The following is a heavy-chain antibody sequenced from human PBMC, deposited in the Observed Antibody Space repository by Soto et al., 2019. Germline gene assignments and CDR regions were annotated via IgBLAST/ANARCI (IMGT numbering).Heavy chain of an antibody. Sequence: QVQLVQSGAEVKKPGASVKVSCKASGYTFTSYAMHSVRQAPGQRLEWMGWINAGNGNTKYSQKFQGRVTITRDTSATTAYMELSSLRSEDTAVYYCARDWVGRDGYNLFGYWGQGTLVTVSS. D-gene: IGHD5-12*01. J-gene: IGHJ4*02. V-gene: IGHV1-3*01. CDR1: GYTFTSYA. CDR2: INAGNGNT. CDR3: ARDWVGRDGYNLFGY.